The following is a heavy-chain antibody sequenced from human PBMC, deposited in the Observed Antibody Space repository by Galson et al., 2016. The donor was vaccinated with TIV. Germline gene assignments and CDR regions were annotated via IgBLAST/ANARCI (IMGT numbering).Heavy chain of an antibody. D-gene: IGHD2/OR15-2a*01. CDR1: GVIFSSNA. Sequence: SVKVSCKASGVIFSSNAFNWVRQAPGHGLEWVGGISPLFGTPNYAQRFQGRVTFSTDASKTTAYMELTSLTSEDTAVYFCARSDKYYVERAGFDSWGQGTLVTVSS. J-gene: IGHJ4*02. V-gene: IGHV1-69*05. CDR3: ARSDKYYVERAGFDS. CDR2: ISPLFGTP.